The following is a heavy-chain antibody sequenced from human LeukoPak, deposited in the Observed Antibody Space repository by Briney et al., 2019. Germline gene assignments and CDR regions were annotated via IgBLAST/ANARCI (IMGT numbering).Heavy chain of an antibody. CDR2: ISERGGNT. D-gene: IGHD2-15*01. CDR1: GFTVSSNY. V-gene: IGHV3-23*01. CDR3: AKDLGDSPRLRRADV. Sequence: GGSLRLSCAASGFTVSSNYMSWVRQAPGKGLEWVSYISERGGNTAYADSVKGRFTISRDTSLNTLYLQMNNLRAEDTAVYYCAKDLGDSPRLRRADVWGKGTTVTVSS. J-gene: IGHJ6*04.